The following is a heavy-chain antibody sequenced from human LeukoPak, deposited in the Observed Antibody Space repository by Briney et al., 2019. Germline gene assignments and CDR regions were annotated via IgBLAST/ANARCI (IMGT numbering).Heavy chain of an antibody. CDR3: AKGDVAVAGTASFYYYYNIDV. CDR2: MYTSGDT. D-gene: IGHD6-19*01. CDR1: GDSISNYR. Sequence: SETLSLTCSVSGDSISNYRWNWIRQPAGKELEWIGRMYTSGDTNYNPSLKSRVTMSVDTSKNQVSLRLTSVIAADTAVYYCAKGDVAVAGTASFYYYYNIDVWGQGTTVSVSS. J-gene: IGHJ6*02. V-gene: IGHV4-4*07.